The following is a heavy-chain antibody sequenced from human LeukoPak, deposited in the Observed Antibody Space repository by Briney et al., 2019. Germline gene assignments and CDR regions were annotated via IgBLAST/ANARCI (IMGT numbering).Heavy chain of an antibody. CDR1: RFTFSSYA. D-gene: IGHD2-15*01. CDR3: AKEGTPYFPGYGFDH. V-gene: IGHV3-23*01. CDR2: ISGSGGST. Sequence: PGGSLRLSCAASRFTFSSYAMGWVRQAPGKGREWVSAISGSGGSTYYADSVKGRFTISRDNSKNTLYLQMNSLRAEHTAVYFCAKEGTPYFPGYGFDHWRQGTLVTVFS. J-gene: IGHJ4*02.